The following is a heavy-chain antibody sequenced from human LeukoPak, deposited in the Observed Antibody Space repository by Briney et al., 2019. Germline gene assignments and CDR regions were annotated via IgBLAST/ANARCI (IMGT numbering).Heavy chain of an antibody. CDR1: GGSISSGGYY. J-gene: IGHJ5*02. V-gene: IGHV4-31*03. Sequence: SKTLSLTCTVSGGSISSGGYYWSWIRQHPGKGLEWIGYIYYSGSTYYNPSLKSRVTISVDTSKNQFSLKLSSVTAADTAVYYCARGLHDYYDSIGYYSSGDHWFDPWGQGTLVTVSS. CDR3: ARGLHDYYDSIGYYSSGDHWFDP. D-gene: IGHD3-22*01. CDR2: IYYSGST.